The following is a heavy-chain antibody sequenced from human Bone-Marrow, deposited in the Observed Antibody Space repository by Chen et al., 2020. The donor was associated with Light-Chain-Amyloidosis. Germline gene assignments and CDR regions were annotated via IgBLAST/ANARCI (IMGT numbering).Heavy chain of an antibody. CDR1: GGSLSSSSYY. D-gene: IGHD3-3*01. CDR2: IHSSGST. CDR3: TGDVRLEWAFY. V-gene: IGHV4-39*07. J-gene: IGHJ4*02. Sequence: QLQLQESGPGLVKPSETLSLPCNVSGGSLSSSSYYWGWIRQPPGKGLEWIGSIHSSGSTYYSPSLKSRVTISVDTSKNQFSLKLDSVTAADTAVYYCTGDVRLEWAFYWGQGILVTVSS.